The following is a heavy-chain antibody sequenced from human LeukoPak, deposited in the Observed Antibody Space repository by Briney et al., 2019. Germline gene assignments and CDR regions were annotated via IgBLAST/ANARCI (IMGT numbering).Heavy chain of an antibody. CDR3: AREHWYFDL. V-gene: IGHV4-34*01. Sequence: SETLSLTCAVYGGSLTDYYWAWIRQPPGKGLEWIGEINHSGTTNYSPSLKSRVTISLDTSNNQFFLKLNSVTAADTAVYCCAREHWYFDLWGRGTLVNVPS. CDR1: GGSLTDYY. J-gene: IGHJ2*01. CDR2: INHSGTT.